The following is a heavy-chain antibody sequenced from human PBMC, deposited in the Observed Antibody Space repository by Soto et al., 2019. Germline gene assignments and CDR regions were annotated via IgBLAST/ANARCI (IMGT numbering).Heavy chain of an antibody. V-gene: IGHV4-34*01. J-gene: IGHJ4*02. D-gene: IGHD2-2*01. CDR1: GGSVSSGYN. CDR3: ARGRRCSSTSCSLPFDY. CDR2: INHSGST. Sequence: SETLSLTCTVSGGSVSSGYNWSWIRQPPGKGLEWIGEINHSGSTNYNPSLKSRVTISVDTSKNQFSLKLSSVTAADTAVYYCARGRRCSSTSCSLPFDYWGQGTLVTVSS.